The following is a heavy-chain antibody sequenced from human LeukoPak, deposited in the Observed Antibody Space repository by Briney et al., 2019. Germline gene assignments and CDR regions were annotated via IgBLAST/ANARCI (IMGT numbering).Heavy chain of an antibody. D-gene: IGHD5-12*01. CDR2: IIPIFGTA. CDR1: GGTFTSYT. J-gene: IGHJ6*03. V-gene: IGHV1-69*06. Sequence: SVKVSCKASGGTFTSYTINWVRQAPGQGLEWMGGIIPIFGTANYAQKFQGRVTITADKSTSTAYMELSSLRSEDTAVYYCARDTSFIVATGYYYMDVWGKGTTVTVSS. CDR3: ARDTSFIVATGYYYMDV.